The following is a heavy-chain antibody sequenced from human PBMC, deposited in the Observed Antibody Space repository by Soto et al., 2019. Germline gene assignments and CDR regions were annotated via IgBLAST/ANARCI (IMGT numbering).Heavy chain of an antibody. J-gene: IGHJ5*02. CDR1: GYTFTAYY. D-gene: IGHD1-26*01. Sequence: ASVKVSCKASGYTFTAYYIHWVRQAPGQGLEWMGWINPNSGDTTSARKFQGRVTMTRDTSITTVYMVLSRLRTDDTAVYYCARGPYRNWFAPWGQGTPVTVSS. V-gene: IGHV1-2*02. CDR2: INPNSGDT. CDR3: ARGPYRNWFAP.